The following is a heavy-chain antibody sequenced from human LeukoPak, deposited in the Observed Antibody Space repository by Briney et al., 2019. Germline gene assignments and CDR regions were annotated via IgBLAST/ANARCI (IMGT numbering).Heavy chain of an antibody. Sequence: GASVKVSCKASGYTFTDYYLHWVRQATGQGLEWMGWRNPNSGNTGYAQKFQGRVTMTRNTSISTAYMELSSLRSEDTAVYYCARAQKDTAMVFYYYYYMDVWGKGTTVTISS. CDR1: GYTFTDYY. J-gene: IGHJ6*03. CDR2: RNPNSGNT. D-gene: IGHD5-18*01. V-gene: IGHV1-8*02. CDR3: ARAQKDTAMVFYYYYYMDV.